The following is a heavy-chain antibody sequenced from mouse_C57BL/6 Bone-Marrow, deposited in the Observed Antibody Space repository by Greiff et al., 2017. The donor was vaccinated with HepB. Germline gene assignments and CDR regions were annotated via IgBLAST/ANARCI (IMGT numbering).Heavy chain of an antibody. Sequence: DVKLVESGGGLVKPGGSLKLSCAASGFTFSSYAMSWVRQTPEKRLEWVATISDGGSYTYYPDNVKGRFTISRDNAKNNLYLQRSHLKSEDTAMYYCARDWEDYAMDYWGQGTSVTVSS. CDR1: GFTFSSYA. D-gene: IGHD4-1*01. J-gene: IGHJ4*01. CDR2: ISDGGSYT. CDR3: ARDWEDYAMDY. V-gene: IGHV5-4*01.